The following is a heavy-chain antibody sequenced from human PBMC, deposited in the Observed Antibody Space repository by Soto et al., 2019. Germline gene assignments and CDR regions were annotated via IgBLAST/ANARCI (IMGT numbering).Heavy chain of an antibody. D-gene: IGHD2-2*01. CDR1: GDTISTGGYT. CDR3: ARVPDR. CDR2: IYHSGST. Sequence: SETLSLTCDVSGDTISTGGYTWAWIRQPPGEALEWIGYIYHSGSTYYNPSLKSRVTISVDRSKNQFSLKLSSVTAAGTAVYYCARVPDRWGQGTLVTVSS. J-gene: IGHJ5*02. V-gene: IGHV4-30-2*01.